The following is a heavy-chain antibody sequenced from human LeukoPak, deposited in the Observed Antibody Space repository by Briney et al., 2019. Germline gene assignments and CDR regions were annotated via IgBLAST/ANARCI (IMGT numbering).Heavy chain of an antibody. CDR3: ARAGGRSWFDP. Sequence: ASVKVSCKASGYTFTSYYMHWVRQAPGQGLGWMGWINPNSGGTNYAQKFQGRVTMTTDTSMSTAYMELSRLTSDDTAVYYCARAGGRSWFDPWGQGTLVTVSS. V-gene: IGHV1-2*02. J-gene: IGHJ5*02. CDR2: INPNSGGT. CDR1: GYTFTSYY.